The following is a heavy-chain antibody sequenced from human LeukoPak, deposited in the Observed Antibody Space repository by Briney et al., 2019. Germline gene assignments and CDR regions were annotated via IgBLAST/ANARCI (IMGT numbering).Heavy chain of an antibody. J-gene: IGHJ4*02. V-gene: IGHV3-33*06. CDR3: AKDDSGSLDY. D-gene: IGHD1-26*01. CDR1: GFTFSAYG. Sequence: GGSLRLSCTASGFTFSAYGIHWVRQAPGKGLEWVATIWYGGTKKYYADSVKGRFTTSRDNSKNTVSLQMNSLRVEDTALYYCAKDDSGSLDYWGQGTLVTVSS. CDR2: IWYGGTKK.